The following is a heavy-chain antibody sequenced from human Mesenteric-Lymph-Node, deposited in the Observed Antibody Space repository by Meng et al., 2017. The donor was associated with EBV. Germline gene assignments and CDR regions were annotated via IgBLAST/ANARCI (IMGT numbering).Heavy chain of an antibody. D-gene: IGHD2-2*01. CDR2: INPNSGDT. V-gene: IGHV1-2*04. J-gene: IGHJ4*02. CDR1: GYTFTGYY. Sequence: VRLVRPGAEMKKPWSSVKVSGKASGYTFTGYYLHWVRQAPGQGLEWMGWINPNSGDTNYAQKFQGWVTMTRDTSINTAYMELSSLRSDATAVYYCATLPAASTPHFSAWGQGTLVTVSS. CDR3: ATLPAASTPHFSA.